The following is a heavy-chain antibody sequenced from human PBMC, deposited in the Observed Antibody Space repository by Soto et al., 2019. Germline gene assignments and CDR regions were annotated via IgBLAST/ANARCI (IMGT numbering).Heavy chain of an antibody. D-gene: IGHD3-10*01. CDR3: ARAGKDYYGSGSPYYYGMDV. CDR2: ISGYNGNT. CDR1: GYTFTSYG. V-gene: IGHV1-18*04. J-gene: IGHJ6*02. Sequence: QVQLVQSGAEVKKPGASVKVSCKASGYTFTSYGVSWVRQAPGQGLEWMGWISGYNGNTNYAQKLQGRGIMTTDTSTSTAYVERRSLRSDVTTVYYCARAGKDYYGSGSPYYYGMDVWGQGITVTVSS.